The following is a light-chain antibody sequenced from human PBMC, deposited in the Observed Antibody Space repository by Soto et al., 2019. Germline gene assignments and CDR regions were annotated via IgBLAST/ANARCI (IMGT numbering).Light chain of an antibody. V-gene: IGKV1-39*01. CDR2: AAS. CDR3: QQSYSTPST. Sequence: DIQMTQSPSSLSASVGDRVTITCRASQSISSYLNWYQQKPGKAPKLLIYAASSVQSGVPSRFSGSGSGTDFTLTISSLQPEDFATYYCQQSYSTPSTFGPGTKVDIK. CDR1: QSISSY. J-gene: IGKJ3*01.